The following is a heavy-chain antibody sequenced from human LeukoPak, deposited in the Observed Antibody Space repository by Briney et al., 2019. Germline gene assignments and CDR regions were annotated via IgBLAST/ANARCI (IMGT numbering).Heavy chain of an antibody. CDR1: GYTFTSYV. J-gene: IGHJ4*02. D-gene: IGHD1-26*01. CDR2: INADNGNT. Sequence: ASVKVSCKASGYTFTSYVMHWVRQAPGQRLEWMGWINADNGNTKYSQKFQGRVTMTRDTSASTAYMELSSLRSEDTAVYYCARASGSGSYYEDWGQETLVTVSS. V-gene: IGHV1-3*01. CDR3: ARASGSGSYYED.